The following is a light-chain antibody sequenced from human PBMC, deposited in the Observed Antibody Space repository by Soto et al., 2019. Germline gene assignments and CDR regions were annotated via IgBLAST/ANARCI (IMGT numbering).Light chain of an antibody. CDR2: GAS. Sequence: IGLRQSPRTLSLSPGERTTLSCRASQSISRYLAWYQQKPGQGPRLLIYGASSRATGTPDRFSGSGSGTDFTLTINRLEPEDFALYYCQQYGSSPPTFGQGTKVDIK. CDR1: QSISRY. V-gene: IGKV3-20*01. CDR3: QQYGSSPPT. J-gene: IGKJ1*01.